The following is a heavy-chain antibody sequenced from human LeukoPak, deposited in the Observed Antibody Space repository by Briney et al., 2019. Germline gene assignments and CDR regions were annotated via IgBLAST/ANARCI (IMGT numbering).Heavy chain of an antibody. CDR1: GFTFSSYA. D-gene: IGHD3-3*01. CDR2: ISGSGGST. J-gene: IGHJ4*02. Sequence: GGSLRLSCAASGFTFSSYAMSWVRQAPGKGLEWVSAISGSGGSTYYADSVKGRFTISRDNSKNTLYLQMNSLRAEDTAVYYCAKVTSYDFWSGYYWFDYWGQGTLVTVSS. CDR3: AKVTSYDFWSGYYWFDY. V-gene: IGHV3-23*01.